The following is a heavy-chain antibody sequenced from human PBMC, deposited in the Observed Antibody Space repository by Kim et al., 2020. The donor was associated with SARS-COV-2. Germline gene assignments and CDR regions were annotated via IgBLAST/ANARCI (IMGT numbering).Heavy chain of an antibody. CDR1: GGSISSSSYY. J-gene: IGHJ4*01. Sequence: SQTLSLTCTVSGGSISSSSYYWGWIRQPPGKGLEWIGSIYYSGSTYYNPSLKSRVTISVDTSKNQFSLKLSSVTAADTAVYYCARQQSFGVVKHLGFDYW. CDR2: IYYSGST. D-gene: IGHD3-3*01. CDR3: ARQQSFGVVKHLGFDY. V-gene: IGHV4-39*01.